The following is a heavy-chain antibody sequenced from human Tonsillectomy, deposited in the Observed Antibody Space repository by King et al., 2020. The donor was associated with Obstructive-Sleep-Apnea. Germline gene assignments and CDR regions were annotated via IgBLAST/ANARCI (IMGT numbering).Heavy chain of an antibody. CDR1: GYTFTSYY. D-gene: IGHD2-15*01. J-gene: IGHJ5*02. CDR3: ARGGYCSGGSCYSFRVWFDP. V-gene: IGHV1-46*01. CDR2: INPSGGST. Sequence: QLVQSGAEVKKPGASVKVSCKASGYTFTSYYMHWVRQAPGQGLEWMGIINPSGGSTSYAQKFQGRVTMTRDTSTSTVYMELSSLRSEDTAGYYWARGGYCSGGSCYSFRVWFDPWGQGTLVTVSS.